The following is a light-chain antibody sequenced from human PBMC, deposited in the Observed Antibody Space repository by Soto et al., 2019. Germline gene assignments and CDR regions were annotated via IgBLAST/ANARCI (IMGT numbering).Light chain of an antibody. CDR2: AAS. CDR3: HQSYSTPYT. CDR1: QSISSY. Sequence: DIQMTQSPSSLSASVGDRVTITCRASQSISSYLNWYQQKPGKAPELLIYAASSLQSGVPSRFRGSGSGTDFTHAISSLQTEDFETCYCHQSYSTPYTFGQGTKLEIK. V-gene: IGKV1-39*01. J-gene: IGKJ2*01.